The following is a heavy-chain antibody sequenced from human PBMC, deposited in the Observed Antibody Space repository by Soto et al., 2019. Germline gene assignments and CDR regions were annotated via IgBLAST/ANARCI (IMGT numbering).Heavy chain of an antibody. CDR1: GGTFSSYA. CDR3: ASGAADSTIAY. CDR2: IIPIFGTA. D-gene: IGHD2-2*01. Sequence: QVQLVQSGAEVKKPGSSVKVSCKASGGTFSSYAISWVRQAPGQGLEWMRGIIPIFGTANYAQKFQGRVTITADESTRTAYMELSSMRSEETAVYYCASGAADSTIAYWGQGTLVTVSS. V-gene: IGHV1-69*01. J-gene: IGHJ4*02.